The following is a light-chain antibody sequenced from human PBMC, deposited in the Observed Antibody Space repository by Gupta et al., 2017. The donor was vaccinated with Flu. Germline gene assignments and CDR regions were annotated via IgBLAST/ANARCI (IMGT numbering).Light chain of an antibody. J-gene: IGLJ2*01. CDR3: QSYDLSLKKRL. CDR2: ADL. V-gene: IGLV1-40*01. Sequence: GGGYALHCYQGLTGPAPNLLVFADLNRASGVPERFSGSSDGSSVSLAITGFKVEDEGVYYCQSYDLSLKKRLFGGGTKITVL. CDR1: GGGYA.